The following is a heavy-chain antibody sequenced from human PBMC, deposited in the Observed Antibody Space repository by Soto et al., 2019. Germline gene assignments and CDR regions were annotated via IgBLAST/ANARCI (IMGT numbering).Heavy chain of an antibody. CDR2: ISGSGGST. V-gene: IGHV3-23*01. Sequence: QPGGSLRLSCAASGFTFSSYAMSWVRQAPGKGLEWVSAISGSGGSTYYADSVKGRFTISRDNSKNTLYLQMNSLGAEDTAVYYCAKDLYSSSSGEDYFDYWGQGTLVTVSS. CDR1: GFTFSSYA. J-gene: IGHJ4*02. D-gene: IGHD6-6*01. CDR3: AKDLYSSSSGEDYFDY.